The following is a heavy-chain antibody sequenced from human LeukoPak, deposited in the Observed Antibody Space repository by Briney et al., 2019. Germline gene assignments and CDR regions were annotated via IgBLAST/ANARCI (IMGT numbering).Heavy chain of an antibody. Sequence: SETLSLTCTVSGGPVSSFSYYWSWIRQPPGKRLEWIGYISYTGSTNYTPSLKSRVTISVDTSKNQFSLNLSSVTAADTAVYYCARLYYSRTSCYYASWGQGTLVTVSS. J-gene: IGHJ5*02. D-gene: IGHD2-2*01. CDR3: ARLYYSRTSCYYAS. V-gene: IGHV4-61*01. CDR1: GGPVSSFSYY. CDR2: ISYTGST.